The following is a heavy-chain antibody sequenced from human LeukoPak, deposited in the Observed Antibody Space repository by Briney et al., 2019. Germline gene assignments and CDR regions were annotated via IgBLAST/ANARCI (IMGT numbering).Heavy chain of an antibody. D-gene: IGHD3-10*01. V-gene: IGHV4-39*07. J-gene: IGHJ5*02. CDR1: GGSTRSVSYF. CDR2: IHYSGRT. Sequence: SETLSLTCTVSGGSTRSVSYFWGWLRQPPGKNLEWIGSIHYSGRTYDNLSLRSRVNMSMDTSKIQISLKLSSVTAADTAVYYCARDKYYGSGNYGKYNWFDPWGQGTLVTVSS. CDR3: ARDKYYGSGNYGKYNWFDP.